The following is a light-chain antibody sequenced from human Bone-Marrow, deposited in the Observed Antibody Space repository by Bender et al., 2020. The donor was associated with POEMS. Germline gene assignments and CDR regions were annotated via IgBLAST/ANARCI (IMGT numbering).Light chain of an antibody. CDR1: SSKFGSYP. V-gene: IGLV1-44*01. Sequence: QSVLTQPPSASGTPGQRVTISCSGSSSKFGSYPVNWYQQLPGAAPKLVIFNNSQRPSGVPDRFSGSNSGTPASLAISGLLFDDEADFYCATWDDSLNGWVFGGGTKLTVL. CDR2: NNS. CDR3: ATWDDSLNGWV. J-gene: IGLJ3*02.